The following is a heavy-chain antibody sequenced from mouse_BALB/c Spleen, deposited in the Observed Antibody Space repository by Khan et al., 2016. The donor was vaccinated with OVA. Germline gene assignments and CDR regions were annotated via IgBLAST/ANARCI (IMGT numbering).Heavy chain of an antibody. CDR1: GYTFTDFA. Sequence: VQLQESGAELVRPGVSVKISCKGSGYTFTDFAMHWVKQSHAKSLEWIGVISTYYGDADYNQKFKGKATMTVDKSSSTAYMELARLTSEDSAIYYCARGCVNSLFAYWGQGTLVAVSA. J-gene: IGHJ3*01. CDR3: ARGCVNSLFAY. D-gene: IGHD1-3*01. V-gene: IGHV1S137*01. CDR2: ISTYYGDA.